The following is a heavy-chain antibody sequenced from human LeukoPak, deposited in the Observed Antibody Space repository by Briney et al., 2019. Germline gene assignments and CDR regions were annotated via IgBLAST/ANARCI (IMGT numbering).Heavy chain of an antibody. CDR2: ISSSSSYI. CDR1: GFTFSSYI. D-gene: IGHD6-19*01. J-gene: IGHJ4*02. Sequence: GGSLRLSCAVSGFTFSSYIMTWVRQAPGKGLEWVSSISSSSSYIYYADSAKGRFTISRDNAKNSLYLQMNRVSAEDTAVYYCARSIAVAGPEVDYWGQGTLVTVSS. CDR3: ARSIAVAGPEVDY. V-gene: IGHV3-21*01.